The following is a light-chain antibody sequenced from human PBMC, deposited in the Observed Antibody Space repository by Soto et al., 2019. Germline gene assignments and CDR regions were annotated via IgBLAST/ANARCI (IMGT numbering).Light chain of an antibody. Sequence: QSVLTQPPSASGTPGQRVTISCSGSSSNIGSNTVNWYQQLPGTAPKLLIYSNNQRPSGVPDRFSGSKSGTSASLAISALQSADEADYYCAAWDDSLNGPVVFGGGTKLTVL. CDR3: AAWDDSLNGPVV. CDR2: SNN. V-gene: IGLV1-44*01. CDR1: SSNIGSNT. J-gene: IGLJ2*01.